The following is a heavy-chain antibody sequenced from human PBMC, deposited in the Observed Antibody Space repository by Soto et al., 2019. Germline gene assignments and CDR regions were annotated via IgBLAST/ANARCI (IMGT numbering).Heavy chain of an antibody. Sequence: SETLSLTCTVSGGSISSGGYYWGWIRQPPGKGLEWIGSIYYSGSTYYNPSLKSRVTISVDTSKNQFSLKLSSVTAADTAVYYCARRKDDYSNYWGGDYYGMDVWGQGTTVTVSS. D-gene: IGHD4-4*01. CDR3: ARRKDDYSNYWGGDYYGMDV. V-gene: IGHV4-39*01. J-gene: IGHJ6*02. CDR2: IYYSGST. CDR1: GGSISSGGYY.